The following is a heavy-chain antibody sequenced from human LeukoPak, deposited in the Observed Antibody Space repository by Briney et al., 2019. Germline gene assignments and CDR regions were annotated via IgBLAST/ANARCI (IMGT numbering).Heavy chain of an antibody. CDR3: ARAGWADDSWSGPTINWVDP. J-gene: IGHJ5*02. Sequence: SEAPSLTCTVPGGSITIHYWSWIRHPPGKGLGWIGYTFDGRHRNCSPSFKSRVTISADPSKNQFSLQLRSVTAADTAVNYCARAGWADDSWSGPTINWVDPWGQGTLITVSS. CDR1: GGSITIHY. V-gene: IGHV4-59*11. CDR2: TFDGRHR. D-gene: IGHD3-3*01.